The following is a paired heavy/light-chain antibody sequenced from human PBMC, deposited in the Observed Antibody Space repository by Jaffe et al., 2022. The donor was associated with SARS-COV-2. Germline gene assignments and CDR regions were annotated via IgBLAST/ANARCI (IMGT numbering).Light chain of an antibody. V-gene: IGKV1-39*01. CDR3: QQSFSSPDT. CDR2: GAS. J-gene: IGKJ2*01. Sequence: DIQVTQSPSSLPASVGDRVTITCRTSQNISSNLNWYQQKPGKGPSLLIYGASSLQSGVPSRFGGSGSGTDFTLTISSLQPEDLATYYCQQSFSSPDTFGQGTSLEIK. CDR1: QNISSN.
Heavy chain of an antibody. J-gene: IGHJ5*02. CDR2: FDPENGDT. V-gene: IGHV1-24*01. CDR3: ATVNYYAVGLGSYVRWFDP. Sequence: QVQLVQSGAEVKKSGASVKVSCKVSGYTLSELSIQWVRQAPGKGLEWMGGFDPENGDTIYAQMFQGRVTMTEDTSTDTAYMVLSSLRFEDTAVYYCATVNYYAVGLGSYVRWFDPWGQGTLVTVSS. CDR1: GYTLSELS. D-gene: IGHD3-10*01.